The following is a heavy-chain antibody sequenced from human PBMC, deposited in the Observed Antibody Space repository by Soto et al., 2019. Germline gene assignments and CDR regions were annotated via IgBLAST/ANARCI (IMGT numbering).Heavy chain of an antibody. J-gene: IGHJ5*02. CDR1: GGTFSSYT. V-gene: IGHV1-69*02. D-gene: IGHD2-2*01. CDR3: ASSRKGVVVPAANGFDP. CDR2: IIPILGIA. Sequence: QVQLVQSGAEVKKPGSSVKVSCKASGGTFSSYTISWVRQAPGQGLEWMGRIIPILGIANYAQKFQGRVTITGDKSTSTAYMELSSLRSEDTAVYYCASSRKGVVVPAANGFDPWCQGTLVTVSS.